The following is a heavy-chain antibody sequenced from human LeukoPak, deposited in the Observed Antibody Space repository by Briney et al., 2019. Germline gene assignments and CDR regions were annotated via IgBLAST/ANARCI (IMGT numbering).Heavy chain of an antibody. CDR2: IDSGGIT. CDR3: GRPGYSSGWLDN. Sequence: PGGSLRLSCAASGFIVSTNYMSWVRQAPGKGLEWVSLIDSGGITFYAHSVKGRFTISRDNPKNTLYLQMNSLRAEDTAMYYCGRPGYSSGWLDNWGQGTLVTVSS. J-gene: IGHJ4*02. V-gene: IGHV3-53*01. D-gene: IGHD6-19*01. CDR1: GFIVSTNY.